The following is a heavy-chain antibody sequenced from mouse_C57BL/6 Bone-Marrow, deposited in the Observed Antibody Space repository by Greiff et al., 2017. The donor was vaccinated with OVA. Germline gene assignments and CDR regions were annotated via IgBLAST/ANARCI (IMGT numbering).Heavy chain of an antibody. V-gene: IGHV2-2*01. CDR3: ASPTGTLYWYFDV. CDR2: IWGGGST. CDR1: GFSLTSYG. D-gene: IGHD4-1*02. Sequence: QVQLQQSGPGLVQPSQSLSITCTVSGFSLTSYGVHWVRQSPGKGLEWLGVIWGGGSTDYNAAFISRLSISKDNSNSQVFFKMNSLQADDTAIYYCASPTGTLYWYFDVWGTGTTVTVSS. J-gene: IGHJ1*03.